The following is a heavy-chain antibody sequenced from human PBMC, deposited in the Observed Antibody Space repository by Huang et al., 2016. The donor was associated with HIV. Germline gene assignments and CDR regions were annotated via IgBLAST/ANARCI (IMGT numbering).Heavy chain of an antibody. V-gene: IGHV1-69*11. J-gene: IGHJ4*02. D-gene: IGHD2-15*01. CDR1: GGNFNDYS. CDR3: ASSAYGGNDY. CDR2: IIPILGTA. Sequence: QVQLVQSGAEVKKPGSSVKVSCKASGGNFNDYSVNWVRQAPGQGLEWMGRIIPILGTANYAQKFQGRVTINADESTSTVYMKLSSLRSEDTAMYYCASSAYGGNDYWGQGTLVTVSS.